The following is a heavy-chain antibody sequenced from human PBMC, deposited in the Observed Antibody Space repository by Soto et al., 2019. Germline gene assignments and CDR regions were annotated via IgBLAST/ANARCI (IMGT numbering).Heavy chain of an antibody. V-gene: IGHV4-59*01. D-gene: IGHD1-26*01. CDR2: IYYSGTT. CDR1: GGSIRGYY. J-gene: IGHJ5*02. Sequence: QVQLQESGPGLVKPSETLSLTCTFSGGSIRGYYWSWILQPPGKGLEWIGYIYYSGTTNYNPSLESRVTIAVDTSNHQFSLHLTSATDADTADYYCARGGARSKWIDAWGQGTLVTVSS. CDR3: ARGGARSKWIDA.